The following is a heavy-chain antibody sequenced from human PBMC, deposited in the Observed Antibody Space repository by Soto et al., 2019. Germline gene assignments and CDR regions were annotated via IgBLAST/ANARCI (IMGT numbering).Heavy chain of an antibody. D-gene: IGHD3-22*01. Sequence: KPSETLSLTCTVSGGSISSTSYHWVWIRQPPGKGLEWIGSLDYSGGTFYNPSLKSRVTISADTSKNQFSLKVNSVTAADTAVYYCARNYYDGSGLYYWGQGTLVTVSS. J-gene: IGHJ4*02. CDR1: GGSISSTSYH. CDR3: ARNYYDGSGLYY. CDR2: LDYSGGT. V-gene: IGHV4-39*01.